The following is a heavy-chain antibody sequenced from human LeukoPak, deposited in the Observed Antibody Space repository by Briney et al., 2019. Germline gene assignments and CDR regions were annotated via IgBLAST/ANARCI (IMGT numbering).Heavy chain of an antibody. CDR2: IKQDGSEK. J-gene: IGHJ4*02. D-gene: IGHD3-22*01. Sequence: GGSLRLSCAASGLTFSSYWMSWVRQAPGKGLEWVANIKQDGSEKYYVDSVKGRFTISRDNAKNSLYLQMNSLRAEDTAVYYCARDRSGDGSGYYYGHFYWGQGTLVTVSS. CDR1: GLTFSSYW. CDR3: ARDRSGDGSGYYYGHFY. V-gene: IGHV3-7*01.